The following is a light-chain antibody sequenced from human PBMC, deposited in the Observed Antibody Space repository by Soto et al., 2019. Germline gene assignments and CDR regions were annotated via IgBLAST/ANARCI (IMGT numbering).Light chain of an antibody. Sequence: QSALTQPASVSGSPGQSITISCTGTSRDVGGYNYVSWYQHHPGKVPKLVIYDVSKRPSGVSDRFSGSKSGNTASLTISGLQAEDEADYYCSSYSNSTTRYVFGTGTKVTVL. J-gene: IGLJ1*01. CDR2: DVS. CDR1: SRDVGGYNY. V-gene: IGLV2-14*03. CDR3: SSYSNSTTRYV.